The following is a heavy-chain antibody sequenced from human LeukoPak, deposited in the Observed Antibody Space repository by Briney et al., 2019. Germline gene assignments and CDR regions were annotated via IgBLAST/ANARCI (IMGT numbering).Heavy chain of an antibody. CDR2: ISSSSSYI. Sequence: GGSLRLSCAASGFTFSSYSMNWVRQAPGEGLEWVSSISSSSSYIYYADSVKGRFTISRDNAKNSLPLQMNSLRAEDTAVYYCARDRDDYPYYWGQGTLVTVSS. J-gene: IGHJ4*02. CDR1: GFTFSSYS. V-gene: IGHV3-21*01. D-gene: IGHD4-11*01. CDR3: ARDRDDYPYY.